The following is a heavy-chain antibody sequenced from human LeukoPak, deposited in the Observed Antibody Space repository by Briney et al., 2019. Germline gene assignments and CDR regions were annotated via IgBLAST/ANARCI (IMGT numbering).Heavy chain of an antibody. CDR3: ATGTSGSFGWFDP. Sequence: GGSLRLSCAASGFTFSSYAMNWVRQAPGKGLEWVSSISGGGGSTYYADSVKGRFTISRDNSKNTLYLQMNSLRAEDTALYYCATGTSGSFGWFDPWGQGTLVTVSS. V-gene: IGHV3-23*01. CDR2: ISGGGGST. J-gene: IGHJ5*02. D-gene: IGHD1-26*01. CDR1: GFTFSSYA.